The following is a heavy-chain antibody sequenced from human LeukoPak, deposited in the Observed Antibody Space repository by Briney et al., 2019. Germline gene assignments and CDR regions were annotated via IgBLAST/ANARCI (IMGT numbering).Heavy chain of an antibody. Sequence: KPGGSLRLSCAASGFTFSSYSMNWVRQAPGKGLEWVSASSSSSSYIHYADSVKGRFTISRDNAKNSLYLQMTSLTAEDTAVYYCARDRGAYCGGDCYLGFDYWGRGTLVTVSS. D-gene: IGHD2-21*02. CDR1: GFTFSSYS. J-gene: IGHJ4*01. CDR2: SSSSSSYI. V-gene: IGHV3-21*01. CDR3: ARDRGAYCGGDCYLGFDY.